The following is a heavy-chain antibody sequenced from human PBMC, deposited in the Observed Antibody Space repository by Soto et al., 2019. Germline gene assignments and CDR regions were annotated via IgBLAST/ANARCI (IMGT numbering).Heavy chain of an antibody. J-gene: IGHJ6*02. D-gene: IGHD6-13*01. CDR2: ISGSGGST. CDR1: GFTFSSYA. V-gene: IGHV3-23*01. CDR3: AKAGGSSSWYLTWYYYGMDV. Sequence: SGGSLRLSCAASGFTFSSYAMSWVRQAPGKGLEWVSAISGSGGSTYYADSVKGRFTISRDNSKNTLYLQMNSLRAEDTAVYYCAKAGGSSSWYLTWYYYGMDVWGQGTTVTVSS.